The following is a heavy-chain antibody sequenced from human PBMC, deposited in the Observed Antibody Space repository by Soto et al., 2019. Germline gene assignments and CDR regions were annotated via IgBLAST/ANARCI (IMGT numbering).Heavy chain of an antibody. CDR2: IGISVDT. J-gene: IGHJ4*02. V-gene: IGHV3-13*04. D-gene: IGHD2-21*01. CDR1: GFTFSKFD. Sequence: WGSLRLSCEASGFTFSKFDMHWVRQPTGKGLEWVSTIGISVDTYYGVSVKGRFTISRDNAKNSLSLQMNSLRAGDTALYFCARGQAIGDHFFDSLGKENKVTVSS. CDR3: ARGQAIGDHFFDS.